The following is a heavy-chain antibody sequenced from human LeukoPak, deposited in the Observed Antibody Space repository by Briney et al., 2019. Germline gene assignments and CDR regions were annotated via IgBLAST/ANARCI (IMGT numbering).Heavy chain of an antibody. V-gene: IGHV1-24*01. CDR2: FDPADGEA. CDR1: GHTLTKLS. J-gene: IGHJ3*02. D-gene: IGHD2-15*01. Sequence: ASAKVSCKVSGHTLTKLSIQRVRQAPGKGLEWMGGFDPADGEAIYAQNFQGRVTMTEDTSTDTAYMELRSLRSDDTAVYYCAKPQHIVVVGDAFDIWGQGTMVTVSS. CDR3: AKPQHIVVVGDAFDI.